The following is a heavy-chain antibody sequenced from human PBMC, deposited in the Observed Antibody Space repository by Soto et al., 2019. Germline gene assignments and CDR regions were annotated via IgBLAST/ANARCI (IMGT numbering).Heavy chain of an antibody. CDR2: ISRSGSDI. CDR1: GFTFSDYS. J-gene: IGHJ6*02. V-gene: IGHV3-11*01. D-gene: IGHD2-2*03. CDR3: ATVGYCSSTSCRTRYYYYGMDV. Sequence: PGGSLRLSCAASGFTFSDYSMNWVRQAPGKGLEWVSYISRSGSDIYYADSVKGRFTISRDNAKNSLFLQMNSLRAEDTAVYYCATVGYCSSTSCRTRYYYYGMDVWGQGTTVTVSS.